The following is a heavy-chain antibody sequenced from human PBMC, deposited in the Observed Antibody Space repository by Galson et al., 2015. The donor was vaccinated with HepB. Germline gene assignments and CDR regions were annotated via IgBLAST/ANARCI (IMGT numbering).Heavy chain of an antibody. V-gene: IGHV3-23*01. CDR2: ISGRGFST. J-gene: IGHJ6*02. Sequence: SLRLSCAASGFAFDSHAMSWVRQAPGKGLEWVSGISGRGFSTYYADFVKGRFTISRDNSKNMLSLQMNSLRVEDTAVYYCAKGRDGMDVWGQGTTVTVSS. CDR1: GFAFDSHA. CDR3: AKGRDGMDV.